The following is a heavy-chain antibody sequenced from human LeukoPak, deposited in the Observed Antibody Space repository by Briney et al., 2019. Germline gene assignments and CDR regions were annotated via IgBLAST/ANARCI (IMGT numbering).Heavy chain of an antibody. Sequence: GGSLRLSCAASGFTFSTYDMHWVRQATGKGLEWVSVIYSGGSTYYADPVKGRFTISRDNSKSTLYIQMNSLRAEDTAVYYCARAKPKNMVRGLIMRRESRYYFDYWGQGTLVTVSS. CDR3: ARAKPKNMVRGLIMRRESRYYFDY. D-gene: IGHD3-10*01. CDR2: IYSGGST. CDR1: GFTFSTYD. J-gene: IGHJ4*02. V-gene: IGHV3-53*01.